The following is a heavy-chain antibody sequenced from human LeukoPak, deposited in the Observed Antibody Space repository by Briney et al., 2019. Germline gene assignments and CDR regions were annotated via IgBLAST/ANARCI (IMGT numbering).Heavy chain of an antibody. D-gene: IGHD6-13*01. CDR1: GNYW. CDR2: IRQDGSEK. CDR3: ARALGAAGSY. J-gene: IGHJ4*02. V-gene: IGHV3-7*01. Sequence: GGSLRLSCAASGNYWMHWVRQAPGKGLEWVANIRQDGSEKYYVDSVKGRFTISRDNAKNSLYLQMNSLRAEDTAVYYCARALGAAGSYWGQGALVTVSS.